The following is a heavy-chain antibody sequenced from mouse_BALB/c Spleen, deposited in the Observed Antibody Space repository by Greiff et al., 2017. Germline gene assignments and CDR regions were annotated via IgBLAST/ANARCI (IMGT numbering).Heavy chain of an antibody. D-gene: IGHD3-2*01. J-gene: IGHJ3*01. V-gene: IGHV5-12-2*01. CDR1: GFTFSSYT. CDR3: ARPQTARATWFAY. CDR2: ISNGGGST. Sequence: EVQGVESGGGLVQPGGSLKLSCAASGFTFSSYTMSWVRQTPEKRLEWVAYISNGGGSTYYPDTVKGRFTISRDNAKNTLYLQMSSLKSEDTAMYYCARPQTARATWFAYWGQGTLVTVSA.